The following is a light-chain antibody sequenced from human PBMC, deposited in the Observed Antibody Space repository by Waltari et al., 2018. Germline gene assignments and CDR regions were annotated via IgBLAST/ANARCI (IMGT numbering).Light chain of an antibody. CDR2: LGS. Sequence: IVVTQSPLSLSVTPGERASISCRTSQSLLNSNGYNYVDWYLQKPGQSPQHLIYLGSYRASGVPDRFRGSGSGTDFTLKISRVEAEDVGVYYCVQTLETPPWTFGQGTKVEIK. CDR1: QSLLNSNGYNY. V-gene: IGKV2-28*01. J-gene: IGKJ1*01. CDR3: VQTLETPPWT.